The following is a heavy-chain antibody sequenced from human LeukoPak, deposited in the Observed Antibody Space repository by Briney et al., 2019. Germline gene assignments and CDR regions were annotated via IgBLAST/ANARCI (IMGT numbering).Heavy chain of an antibody. V-gene: IGHV4-30-2*01. CDR2: IYHSGST. J-gene: IGHJ4*02. Sequence: PSETLSLTCAVSGGSISSGGYSWSWIRQPPGKGLEWIGYIYHSGSTYYSPSLKSRVTISVDRSKNQFSLKLSSVTAADTAVYYCARGVRVGVQGFDYWGQGTLVTVSS. CDR1: GGSISSGGYS. D-gene: IGHD3-10*01. CDR3: ARGVRVGVQGFDY.